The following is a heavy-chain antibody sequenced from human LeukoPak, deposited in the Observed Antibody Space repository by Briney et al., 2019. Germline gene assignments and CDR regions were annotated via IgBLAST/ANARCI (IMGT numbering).Heavy chain of an antibody. CDR1: GYTFTSYG. CDR3: ARGYRIAAAGLIDY. Sequence: GASVKVSCKASGYTFTSYGISWVRQAPGQGLEWMGWISAYNGNTNYVQKLQGRVTMTTDTSTSTAYMELRSLRSDDTAVYYCARGYRIAAAGLIDYWGQGTLVTVSS. V-gene: IGHV1-18*01. CDR2: ISAYNGNT. J-gene: IGHJ4*02. D-gene: IGHD6-13*01.